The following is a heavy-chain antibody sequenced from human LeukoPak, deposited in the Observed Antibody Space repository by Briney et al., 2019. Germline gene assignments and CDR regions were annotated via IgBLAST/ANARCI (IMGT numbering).Heavy chain of an antibody. CDR2: IIPIFGTA. CDR3: ARGAVVGAQGFDY. V-gene: IGHV1-69*05. D-gene: IGHD1-26*01. Sequence: SVKVSCKASGGTFSSYAISWVRQAPGQGLEWMGGIIPIFGTANYVQKFQGRVTITTDESTSTAYTELSSLRSEGTAVYYCARGAVVGAQGFDYWGQGTLVTVSS. CDR1: GGTFSSYA. J-gene: IGHJ4*02.